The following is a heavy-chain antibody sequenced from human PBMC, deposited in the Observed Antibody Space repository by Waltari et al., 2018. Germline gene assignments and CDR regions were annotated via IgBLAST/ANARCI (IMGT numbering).Heavy chain of an antibody. J-gene: IGHJ6*02. CDR3: AREGPGAEKSLFNYGMDV. D-gene: IGHD2-2*01. V-gene: IGHV3-30*04. CDR2: ISYDGSNK. CDR1: GFTFGNYA. Sequence: QVQLVEAGGGVVQPGRSLRLSCAAPGFTFGNYAMHWVRQAPGKGLEWGAVISYDGSNKYYADSVKGRFTISRDNSKNTMYLQMNSPRAEDTAVYYCAREGPGAEKSLFNYGMDVWGQGTTVTVSS.